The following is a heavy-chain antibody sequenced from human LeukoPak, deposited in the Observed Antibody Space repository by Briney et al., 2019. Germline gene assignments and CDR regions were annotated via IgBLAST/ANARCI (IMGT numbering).Heavy chain of an antibody. V-gene: IGHV3-53*01. J-gene: IGHJ4*02. Sequence: PGGSLRLSCAASGFTVSSNYMSWVRQAPGKGLEWVSVIYSGGSTYYADFVKGRFTISRDNSKNTLYLQMNSLRAEDTAVYYCARVGLKSYYFDYWGQGTLVTVSS. CDR2: IYSGGST. CDR1: GFTVSSNY. CDR3: ARVGLKSYYFDY.